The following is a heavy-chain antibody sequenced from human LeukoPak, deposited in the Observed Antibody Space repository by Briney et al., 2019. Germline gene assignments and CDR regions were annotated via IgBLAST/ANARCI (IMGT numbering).Heavy chain of an antibody. Sequence: SVKVSCKASGGTFSSYAISWVRQAPGQGLEWMGRIIPILGIANYAQKFQGRVTITADKSTSTAYMELSSLRSEDTAVYYCARAYHQNKGDYADNWFDPWGQGTLVTVSS. D-gene: IGHD4-17*01. CDR1: GGTFSSYA. J-gene: IGHJ5*02. CDR2: IIPILGIA. CDR3: ARAYHQNKGDYADNWFDP. V-gene: IGHV1-69*04.